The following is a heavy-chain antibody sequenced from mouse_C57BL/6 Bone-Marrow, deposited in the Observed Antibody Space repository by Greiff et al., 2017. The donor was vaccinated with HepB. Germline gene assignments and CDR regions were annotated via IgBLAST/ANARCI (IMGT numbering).Heavy chain of an antibody. CDR2: IWTGGGT. D-gene: IGHD1-1*01. V-gene: IGHV2-9-1*01. Sequence: VKVEESGPGLVAPSQSLSITCTVSGFSLTSYAISWVRQPPGKGLELLGVIWTGGGTNYNSALKSRLSISKDNSKSQVFLKMNSLQTDDTARYYCAGITTVVAFYAMDYWGQGTSVTVSS. CDR3: AGITTVVAFYAMDY. J-gene: IGHJ4*01. CDR1: GFSLTSYA.